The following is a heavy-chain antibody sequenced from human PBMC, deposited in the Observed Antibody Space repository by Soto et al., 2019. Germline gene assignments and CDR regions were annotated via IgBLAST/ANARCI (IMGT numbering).Heavy chain of an antibody. J-gene: IGHJ4*02. CDR1: GFTFSLYW. D-gene: IGHD3-10*01. CDR2: ISDDGSRA. CDR3: TRGPRPSSVGTGAF. Sequence: SLRLSCTASGFTFSLYWMHWVRHVPGKGPEWVSRISDDGSRADYADSVKGRFTISRDNAKNTLYLEMHVLRADDTAVYYCTRGPRPSSVGTGAFWGQGTLVTVSS. V-gene: IGHV3-74*01.